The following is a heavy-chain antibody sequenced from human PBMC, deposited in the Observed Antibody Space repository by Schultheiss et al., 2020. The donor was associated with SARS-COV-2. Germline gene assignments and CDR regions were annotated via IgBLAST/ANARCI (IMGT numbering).Heavy chain of an antibody. CDR1: GFTFSSYA. CDR2: TSGGGVST. D-gene: IGHD5-24*01. V-gene: IGHV3-23*01. CDR3: ARVRAMATTYYFDY. Sequence: GGSLRLSCAASGFTFSSYAMSWVRQAPGKGLEWVSGTSGGGVSTYYADSVKGRFTISRDNSKNTLYLQMNSLRAEDTAVYYCARVRAMATTYYFDYWGQGTLVTVSS. J-gene: IGHJ4*02.